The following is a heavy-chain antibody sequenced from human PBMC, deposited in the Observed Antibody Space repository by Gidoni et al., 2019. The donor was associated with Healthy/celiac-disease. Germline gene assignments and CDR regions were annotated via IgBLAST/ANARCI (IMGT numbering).Heavy chain of an antibody. V-gene: IGHV3-48*01. D-gene: IGHD6-13*01. CDR1: GFTFSSYS. CDR3: ARDGIAARGYFDY. Sequence: EVQLVESGGGLVQPGGSLRLSCAASGFTFSSYSMNWVLQAPGKGLEWVSYISSSSSTIYYADSVKGRFTISRDNAKNSLYLQMNSLRAEDTAVYYCARDGIAARGYFDYWGQGTLVTVSS. CDR2: ISSSSSTI. J-gene: IGHJ4*02.